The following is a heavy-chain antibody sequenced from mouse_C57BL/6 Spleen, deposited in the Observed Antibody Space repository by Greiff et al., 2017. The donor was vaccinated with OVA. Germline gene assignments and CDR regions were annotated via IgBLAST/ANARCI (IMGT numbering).Heavy chain of an antibody. J-gene: IGHJ3*01. V-gene: IGHV5-2*01. CDR1: EYEFPSHD. D-gene: IGHD2-4*01. CDR3: ASYYDYDWFAY. Sequence: EVQRVESGGGLVQPGESLKLSCESNEYEFPSHDMSWVRKTPEKRLELVAAINSDGGSTYYPDTMERRFIISRDNTKKTLYLQMSSLRSEDAALYYCASYYDYDWFAYWGQGTLVTVSA. CDR2: INSDGGST.